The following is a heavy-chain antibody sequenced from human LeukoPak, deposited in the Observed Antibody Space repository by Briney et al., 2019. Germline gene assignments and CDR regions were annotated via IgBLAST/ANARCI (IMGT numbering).Heavy chain of an antibody. CDR2: INNDGSST. CDR1: GFTFTNYW. CDR3: ARDKTVGPTLFGF. Sequence: TGGSLRLSCAASGFTFTNYWMHWVRQVPGKGLVWVSRINNDGSSTNYADSVMGRFTISRDNAKNSLFLQMNSLRAEDTALYYCARDKTVGPTLFGFWGHGTMVTVS. V-gene: IGHV3-74*01. J-gene: IGHJ3*01. D-gene: IGHD1-26*01.